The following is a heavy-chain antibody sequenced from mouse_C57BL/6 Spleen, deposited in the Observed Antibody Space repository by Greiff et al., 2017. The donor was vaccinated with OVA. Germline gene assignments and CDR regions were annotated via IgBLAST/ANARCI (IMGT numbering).Heavy chain of an antibody. CDR3: ARGYYDYDACFSY. V-gene: IGHV1-7*01. D-gene: IGHD2-4*01. J-gene: IGHJ3*01. CDR1: GYTFTSYW. CDR2: INPSSGYT. Sequence: QVQLQQSGAELAKPGASVKLSCKASGYTFTSYWMHWVKQRPGQGLEWIGYINPSSGYTKYNQKFKDKATLTADKSSSTAYMQLSSLTYEDSAVYYCARGYYDYDACFSYWGQGTLVTVSA.